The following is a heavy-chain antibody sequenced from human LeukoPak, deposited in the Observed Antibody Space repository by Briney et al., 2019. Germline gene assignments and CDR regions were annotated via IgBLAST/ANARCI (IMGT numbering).Heavy chain of an antibody. Sequence: GGSLRLSCAASGFTFSSYAMSWVRRAPGKGLEWVSGISGSGGSTYYADSVKGRFTISRDNSTNTLYLQMKSLRAEDTAVYYCAKDPPTVMANAFHIWGHGTMVTVSS. CDR3: AKDPPTVMANAFHI. J-gene: IGHJ3*02. D-gene: IGHD5-18*01. V-gene: IGHV3-23*01. CDR1: GFTFSSYA. CDR2: ISGSGGST.